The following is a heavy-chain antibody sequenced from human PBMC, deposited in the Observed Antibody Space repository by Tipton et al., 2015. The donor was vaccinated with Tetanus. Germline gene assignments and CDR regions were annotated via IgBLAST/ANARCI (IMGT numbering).Heavy chain of an antibody. CDR2: IYHSGST. CDR3: ARDLEGGSSGWYEGAFDI. V-gene: IGHV4-38-2*02. Sequence: LRLSCAVSGYSISSGYYWGWIRQPPGKGLEWIGSIYHSGSTYYNPSLKSRVTISVDTSKNQFSLKLSSVTAADTAVYYCARDLEGGSSGWYEGAFDIWGQGTMVTVSS. CDR1: GYSISSGYY. D-gene: IGHD6-19*01. J-gene: IGHJ3*02.